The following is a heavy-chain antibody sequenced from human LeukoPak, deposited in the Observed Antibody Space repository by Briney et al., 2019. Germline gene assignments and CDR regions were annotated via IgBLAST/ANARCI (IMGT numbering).Heavy chain of an antibody. V-gene: IGHV4-30-2*01. CDR2: IYHSGST. CDR1: GGSISSGGYY. CDR3: ARKLTMDDAFDI. J-gene: IGHJ3*02. D-gene: IGHD4/OR15-4a*01. Sequence: PSETLSLTFTVSGGSISSGGYYWGWIRQPPGKGLEWIGYIYHSGSTYYNPSLKSRVTISVDRSKNQFSLKLSSVTAADTAVYYCARKLTMDDAFDIWGQGTMVTVSS.